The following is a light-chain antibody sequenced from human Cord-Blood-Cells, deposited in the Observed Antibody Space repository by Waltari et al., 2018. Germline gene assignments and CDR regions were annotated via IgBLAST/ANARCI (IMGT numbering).Light chain of an antibody. J-gene: IGLJ3*02. V-gene: IGLV2-23*01. Sequence: QSALTQPAPVSGSPGQSITISCTGTSSDVGSYNLVSWYQQHPGKAYKIMRYDRSKRHSGVPNRYSGSKSGNTASLTITGLQAEDEADYYCCSYAGSSTGVFGGGTKLTVL. CDR2: DRS. CDR1: SSDVGSYNL. CDR3: CSYAGSSTGV.